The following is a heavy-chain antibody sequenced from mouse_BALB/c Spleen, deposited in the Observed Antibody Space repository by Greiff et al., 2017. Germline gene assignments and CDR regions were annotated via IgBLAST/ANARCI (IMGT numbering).Heavy chain of an antibody. CDR2: ISSGGSYT. J-gene: IGHJ4*01. Sequence: EVQRVESGGGLVKPGGSLKLSCAASGFTFSSYAMSWVRQTPEKRLEWVATISSGGSYTYYPDSVKGRFTISRDNAKNTLYLQMSSLRSEDTAMYYCARHKVRYAMDYWGQGTSVTVSS. CDR3: ARHKVRYAMDY. CDR1: GFTFSSYA. D-gene: IGHD2-14*01. V-gene: IGHV5-9-3*01.